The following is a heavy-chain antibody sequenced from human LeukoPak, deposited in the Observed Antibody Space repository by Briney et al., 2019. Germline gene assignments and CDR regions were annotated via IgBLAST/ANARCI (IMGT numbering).Heavy chain of an antibody. V-gene: IGHV4-34*01. CDR3: ARHEYSGSYYGLSWFDP. Sequence: KPSETLSLTCVVYGGSFSGYYWSWIRQPPGKGLEWIGEIDQSGTTNYNPSLKSRVTISIDTSKKQFSLTLTSMTAADTAVYYCARHEYSGSYYGLSWFDPWGQGTLVTVSS. CDR2: IDQSGTT. CDR1: GGSFSGYY. J-gene: IGHJ5*02. D-gene: IGHD1-26*01.